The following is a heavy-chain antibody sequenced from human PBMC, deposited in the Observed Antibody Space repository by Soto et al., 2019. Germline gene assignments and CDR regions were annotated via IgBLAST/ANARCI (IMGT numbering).Heavy chain of an antibody. CDR3: ARGRIGVVIKPPFYFDY. J-gene: IGHJ4*02. CDR1: GYTFTSYG. Sequence: ASVKVSCKASGYTFTSYGISWVRQAPGQGLEWMGWISAYNGNTNYAQKLQGRVTMTTDTSTSTAYMELRSLRSDDTAVYYCARGRIGVVIKPPFYFDYWGQGTLVTVSS. D-gene: IGHD3-3*01. V-gene: IGHV1-18*01. CDR2: ISAYNGNT.